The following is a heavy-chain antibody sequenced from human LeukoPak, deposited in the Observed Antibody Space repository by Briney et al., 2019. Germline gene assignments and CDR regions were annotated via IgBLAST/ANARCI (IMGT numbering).Heavy chain of an antibody. CDR3: ARSGKIYFDWLLDY. V-gene: IGHV3-11*04. D-gene: IGHD3-9*01. CDR1: GFTFSDYY. J-gene: IGHJ4*02. CDR2: IGRSGTTI. Sequence: GGSLRLSCAASGFTFSDYYMSWIRQVPGKGLEWVSYIGRSGTTIHYADSVKGRFTISWDNAKKSLYLQMNSLRAEDAAVYYCARSGKIYFDWLLDYWGQGTLVTVSS.